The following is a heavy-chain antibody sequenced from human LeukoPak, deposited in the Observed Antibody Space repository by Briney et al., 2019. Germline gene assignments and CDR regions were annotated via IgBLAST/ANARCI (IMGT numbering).Heavy chain of an antibody. CDR2: IKHDESEK. CDR3: TRRLDD. Sequence: GGSLRLSCAASGFSFNSDWMDWARQAPGKGLEWVANIKHDESEKNYLDSVKGRFTISRDNAQNSLYLQMNGLRVEDTAVYYCTRRLDDWGQGTLVTVSS. J-gene: IGHJ4*02. V-gene: IGHV3-7*01. CDR1: GFSFNSDW. D-gene: IGHD3-16*01.